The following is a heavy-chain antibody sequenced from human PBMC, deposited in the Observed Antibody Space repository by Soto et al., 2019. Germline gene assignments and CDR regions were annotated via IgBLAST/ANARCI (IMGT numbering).Heavy chain of an antibody. CDR1: GYTFTSYG. CDR2: ISAHNGNT. CDR3: ARDLGYCRSGTCYREWFDP. D-gene: IGHD2-15*01. Sequence: QVHLVQSGAEVKKPGASVKVSCKGSGYTFTSYGITWVRQAPGQGLEWMGWISAHNGNTNYAQKLQGRVTVTRDTSTSTAYMELRSLRSDDTAVYYCARDLGYCRSGTCYREWFDPWGQGTLVTVSS. J-gene: IGHJ5*02. V-gene: IGHV1-18*01.